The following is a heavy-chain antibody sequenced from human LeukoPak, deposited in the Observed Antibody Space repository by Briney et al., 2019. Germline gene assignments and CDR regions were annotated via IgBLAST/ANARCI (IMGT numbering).Heavy chain of an antibody. V-gene: IGHV3-53*01. D-gene: IGHD2-21*02. CDR2: IYNDANT. CDR3: ARDREVVTAKAQMDV. CDR1: GFTVSTNH. Sequence: GGSLRLSCAVAGFTVSTNHMSWVRQAPGKGLEWVSVIYNDANTYYTDSVKGRFTISRDNSKNTVFLQMNSLRAEDTAVYYCARDREVVTAKAQMDVWGKGTTVTVSS. J-gene: IGHJ6*04.